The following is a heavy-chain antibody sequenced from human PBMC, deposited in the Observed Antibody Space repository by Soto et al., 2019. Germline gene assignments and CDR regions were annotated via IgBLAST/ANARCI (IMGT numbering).Heavy chain of an antibody. CDR2: IYYSGST. CDR1: GGSISSYY. CDR3: ARDWSGDVWSGYYQGGDAFDI. V-gene: IGHV4-59*01. J-gene: IGHJ3*02. Sequence: SETLSLTCTVSGGSISSYYWSWIRQPPGKGLEWIGYIYYSGSTNYNPSLKSRVTISVDTSKNQFSLKLSSVTAADTAVYYCARDWSGDVWSGYYQGGDAFDIWGQGTIVTVSS. D-gene: IGHD3-3*01.